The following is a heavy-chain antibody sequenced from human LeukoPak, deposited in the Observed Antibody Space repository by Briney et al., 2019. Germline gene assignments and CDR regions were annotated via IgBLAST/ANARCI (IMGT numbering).Heavy chain of an antibody. V-gene: IGHV1-18*01. J-gene: IGHJ5*02. Sequence: ASVKVSCKASGYSFTGYGITWVRQAPGQGLEWMGWISTYNGNTNYAQKLQGRVTMTTVTSTTTAYLELRSLRFDDTAVYYCARDMFDWFDPWGHGTLVTVSS. CDR2: ISTYNGNT. CDR3: ARDMFDWFDP. D-gene: IGHD3-10*02. CDR1: GYSFTGYG.